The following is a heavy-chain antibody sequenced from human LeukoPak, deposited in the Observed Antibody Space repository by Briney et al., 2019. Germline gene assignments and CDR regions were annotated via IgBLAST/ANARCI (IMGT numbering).Heavy chain of an antibody. CDR3: ARGPELLFDAFDI. CDR1: GFTFSSYA. Sequence: PGRSLRLSCAASGFTFSSYAMHWVRQAPGKGLEWVAVISYDGSNKYYADSVKGRFTISRDNSKNTLYLQMNSLRAEDTAVYYCARGPELLFDAFDIWGQETMVTVSS. V-gene: IGHV3-30*01. D-gene: IGHD1-26*01. J-gene: IGHJ3*02. CDR2: ISYDGSNK.